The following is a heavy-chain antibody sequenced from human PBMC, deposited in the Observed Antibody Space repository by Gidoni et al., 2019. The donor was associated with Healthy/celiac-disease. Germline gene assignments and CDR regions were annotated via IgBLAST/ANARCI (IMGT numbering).Heavy chain of an antibody. CDR2: IIPIFGTA. D-gene: IGHD3-22*01. J-gene: IGHJ4*02. CDR3: ARSLGTYYYDSSGYRTFDY. V-gene: IGHV1-69*01. Sequence: LSSYAISWVRQAPGQGLEWMGGIIPIFGTANYAQKFQGRVTITADESTSTAYMELSSLRSEDTAVYYCARSLGTYYYDSSGYRTFDYWGQGTLVTVSS. CDR1: LSSYA.